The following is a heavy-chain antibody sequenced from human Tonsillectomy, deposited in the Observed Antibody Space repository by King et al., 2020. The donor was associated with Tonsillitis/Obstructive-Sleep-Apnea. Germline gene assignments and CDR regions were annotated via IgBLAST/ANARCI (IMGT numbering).Heavy chain of an antibody. J-gene: IGHJ4*02. CDR3: AKVPTTVXXIGXDY. CDR1: GFTFSSYA. Sequence: EVQLVESGGGLVQPGGSLRLSCAASGFTFSSYAMSWVRQAPGKGLEWVSAISGSXXSTYYXDSVKGRFTISRDNSKNTLYLQMNSLRAEDTAVYYCAKVPTTVXXIGXDYWGQGTLVTVS. V-gene: IGHV3-23*04. CDR2: ISGSXXST. D-gene: IGHD4-17*01.